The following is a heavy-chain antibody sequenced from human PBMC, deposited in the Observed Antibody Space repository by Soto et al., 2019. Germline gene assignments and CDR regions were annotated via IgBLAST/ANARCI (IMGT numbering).Heavy chain of an antibody. V-gene: IGHV4-4*02. CDR3: PRLDTSWFL. Sequence: QVQLQESGPGLVKPSGTLSLTCAVSGDSISSSNWWSWVRQPPRKGLEWIGDIYHSGSTNYNPSLNSRVTLSGDKSKNHFSLTLTSVTAADTAVYYCPRLDTSWFLWGQGTLVTVSS. CDR1: GDSISSSNW. J-gene: IGHJ4*02. D-gene: IGHD2-2*01. CDR2: IYHSGST.